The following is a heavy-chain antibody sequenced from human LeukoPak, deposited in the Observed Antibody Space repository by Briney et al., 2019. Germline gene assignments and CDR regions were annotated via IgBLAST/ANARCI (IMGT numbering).Heavy chain of an antibody. CDR1: DGSISSFSYY. Sequence: ETLSLPCIVSDGSISSFSYYWSWIRQPPGKGLEWIGYIYYSGSTNYNPSLKSRVTISVDTSKNQFSLKLSSVTAADTAVYYRARGNDYRFDPWGQGTLVTVSS. V-gene: IGHV4-61*01. CDR2: IYYSGST. J-gene: IGHJ5*02. D-gene: IGHD1-1*01. CDR3: ARGNDYRFDP.